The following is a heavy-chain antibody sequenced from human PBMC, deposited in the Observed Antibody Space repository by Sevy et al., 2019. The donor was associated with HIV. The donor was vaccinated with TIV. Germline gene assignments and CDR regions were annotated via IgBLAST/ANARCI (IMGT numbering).Heavy chain of an antibody. J-gene: IGHJ4*02. Sequence: ASVKASCKVSGYTLTQLSMHWVRQAPGKGLEWMGSFDPEDGETIYAQKFQGRVTMTEDTSTDTAYMELSSLKSEDTSVFYCAITKDYYDSSGYPFDYWGQGTLVTVSS. CDR3: AITKDYYDSSGYPFDY. D-gene: IGHD3-22*01. CDR1: GYTLTQLS. CDR2: FDPEDGET. V-gene: IGHV1-24*01.